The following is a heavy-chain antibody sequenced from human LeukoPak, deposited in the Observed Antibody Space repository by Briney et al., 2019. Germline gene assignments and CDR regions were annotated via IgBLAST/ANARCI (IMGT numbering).Heavy chain of an antibody. J-gene: IGHJ4*02. Sequence: GGSLRLSCAASGFTFSSYWMSWVRQAPGKGPEWVANIKQDGSESYYVDSVKGRFTFSRDNAKNSLYLQINSLRAEDTAVYYCARLGEKADFDYWGQGTLVTVSS. CDR3: ARLGEKADFDY. CDR1: GFTFSSYW. D-gene: IGHD3-16*01. CDR2: IKQDGSES. V-gene: IGHV3-7*01.